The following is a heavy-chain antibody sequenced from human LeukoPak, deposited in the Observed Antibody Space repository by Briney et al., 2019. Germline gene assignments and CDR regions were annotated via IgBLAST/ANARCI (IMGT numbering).Heavy chain of an antibody. Sequence: GASLKISCKGSGSSFTSYWIGWVRPMPGKGLEWMGIIYPGDSDTRYSPSFQGQVTISADKSISTAYLQWSSLKASDTAMYYCARLSNNRAITMVRGVSADAFDIWGQGTMVTVSS. CDR1: GSSFTSYW. V-gene: IGHV5-51*01. D-gene: IGHD3-10*01. CDR3: ARLSNNRAITMVRGVSADAFDI. J-gene: IGHJ3*02. CDR2: IYPGDSDT.